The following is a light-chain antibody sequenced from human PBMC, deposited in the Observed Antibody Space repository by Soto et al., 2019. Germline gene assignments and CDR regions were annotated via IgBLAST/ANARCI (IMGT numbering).Light chain of an antibody. CDR3: QQRSNWPLT. V-gene: IGKV3-11*01. J-gene: IGKJ1*01. CDR1: QSVGSS. Sequence: EIGLTQSPATLSFSPGERATLSCRASQSVGSSLAWYQQRPGQAPRLLIYDAFIGATGIPARFSGSESGTDFTLTISSLEPEDFAVYYCQQRSNWPLTFGQGTKVDIK. CDR2: DAF.